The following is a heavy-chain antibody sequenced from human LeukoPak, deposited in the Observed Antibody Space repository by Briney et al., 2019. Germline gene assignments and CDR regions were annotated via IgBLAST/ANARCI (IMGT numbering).Heavy chain of an antibody. CDR2: SYSGGNA. J-gene: IGHJ3*01. V-gene: IGHV4-59*01. D-gene: IGHD1-26*01. CDR3: AHSKGGAGYYINAFAV. Sequence: PSETLSLTCTVSGASTSAFYCSWIRQSPGKGLEWIGDSYSGGNANYNPSLKSRLTITIDSSENQFSLRLTSVTAAGTAVYFCAHSKGGAGYYINAFAVWGQGALVTISS. CDR1: GASTSAFY.